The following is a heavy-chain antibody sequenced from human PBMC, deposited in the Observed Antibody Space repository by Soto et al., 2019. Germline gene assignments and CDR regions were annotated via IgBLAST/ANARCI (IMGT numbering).Heavy chain of an antibody. CDR3: ARGNYDYVWGSYRPSYYYYGMDV. Sequence: QVQLQQWGAGLLKPSEPLSLTCAVYGGSFSGYYWSWIRQPPGKGLEWIGEINHSGSTNYNPSLKSRVTISVDTSKNQFSLKLSSVTAADTAVYYCARGNYDYVWGSYRPSYYYYGMDVWGQGTTVTVSS. D-gene: IGHD3-16*02. V-gene: IGHV4-34*01. J-gene: IGHJ6*02. CDR2: INHSGST. CDR1: GGSFSGYY.